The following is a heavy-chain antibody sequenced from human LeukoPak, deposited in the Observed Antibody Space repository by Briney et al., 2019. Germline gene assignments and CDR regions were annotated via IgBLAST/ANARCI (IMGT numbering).Heavy chain of an antibody. D-gene: IGHD5-24*01. CDR2: IYYSGST. Sequence: SETLSLTCTVSGGSISSYYWSWIRQPPGRGLEWIGYIYYSGSTNYNPSLKSRVTISVDTSKNQFSLKLSSVTAADTAVYYCASQEGLLRDGYNQVGGNNWFDPWGQGTLVTVSS. CDR1: GGSISSYY. V-gene: IGHV4-59*01. CDR3: ASQEGLLRDGYNQVGGNNWFDP. J-gene: IGHJ5*02.